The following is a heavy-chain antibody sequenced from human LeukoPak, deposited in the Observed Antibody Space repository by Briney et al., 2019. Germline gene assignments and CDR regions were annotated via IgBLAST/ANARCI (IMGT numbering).Heavy chain of an antibody. CDR1: GFTFSSYA. V-gene: IGHV3-23*01. D-gene: IGHD1-26*01. CDR2: ISDSGGST. CDR3: ATIVGATGYFDY. J-gene: IGHJ4*02. Sequence: GGSLRLSCAASGFTFSSYAMSWVRQAPGMGLQWVSTISDSGGSTYYADSVKGRFTISRDNSKNTLYLQMNSLRAEDTAVYYCATIVGATGYFDYWGQGTLVTVSS.